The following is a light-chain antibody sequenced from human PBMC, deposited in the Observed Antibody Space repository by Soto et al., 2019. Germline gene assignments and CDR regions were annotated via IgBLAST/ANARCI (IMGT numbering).Light chain of an antibody. CDR1: QSVGRNY. CDR3: QQYASSPLT. V-gene: IGKV3-20*01. Sequence: EIVLTQSPGTLSLSPGKRATLSCRASQSVGRNYLAWYQQKPGQAPRLLIYGASSRATGIPDRFSGSGSGTDFTLPLSRLEPEDFAVYYCQQYASSPLTFGGGTKVEIK. J-gene: IGKJ4*01. CDR2: GAS.